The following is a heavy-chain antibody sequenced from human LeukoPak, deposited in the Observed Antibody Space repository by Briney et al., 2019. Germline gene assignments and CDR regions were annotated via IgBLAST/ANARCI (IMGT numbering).Heavy chain of an antibody. CDR3: ARTSYLYWYFDL. Sequence: GGSLRLSCAASGFTFSDYYMSWIREAPGEGLEWVSYISSSGSTIYYADSVKGRFTISRDNAKNSLYLQMNSLRAEDTAEYYGARTSYLYWYFDLWGRGTLVTVSS. V-gene: IGHV3-11*01. D-gene: IGHD1-26*01. J-gene: IGHJ2*01. CDR2: ISSSGSTI. CDR1: GFTFSDYY.